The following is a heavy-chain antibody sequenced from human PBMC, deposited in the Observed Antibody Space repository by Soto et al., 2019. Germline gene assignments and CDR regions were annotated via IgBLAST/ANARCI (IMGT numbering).Heavy chain of an antibody. CDR1: GINFKSCG. V-gene: IGHV3-21*06. Sequence: GGALRLSCATSGINFKSCGMHWSRQAPGKGLEWVSSISSTRTYIHYADSVPSRFTISRDNAKNALYLERNSLRDDDTAIYFCVREGAYDTSGKYIQAFWNWGQGTLVTVSS. CDR3: VREGAYDTSGKYIQAFWN. J-gene: IGHJ4*02. CDR2: ISSTRTYI. D-gene: IGHD3-22*01.